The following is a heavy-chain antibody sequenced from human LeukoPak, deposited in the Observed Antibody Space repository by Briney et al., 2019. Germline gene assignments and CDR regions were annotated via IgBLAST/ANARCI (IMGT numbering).Heavy chain of an antibody. V-gene: IGHV1-69*05. CDR2: INPIFGTA. CDR1: GGTFSSYA. CDR3: ARAPLYNWNYGGFGDY. Sequence: SVKVSCKASGGTFSSYAISWVRQAPGQGLEWMGGINPIFGTANYAQKFQGRVTITTDESTSTAYMELSSLRSEDTALYYCARAPLYNWNYGGFGDYWGQGTLVTVSS. D-gene: IGHD1-7*01. J-gene: IGHJ4*02.